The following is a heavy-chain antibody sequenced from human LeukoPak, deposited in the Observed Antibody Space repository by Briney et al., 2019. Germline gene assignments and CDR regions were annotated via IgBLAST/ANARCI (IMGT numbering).Heavy chain of an antibody. CDR3: AKVGGIVVVPAAIPRMGLFNV. Sequence: GGSLRLSCAASGFTFSSYGMHWVRQAPGKGLEWVAVISYDGSNKYYADSVKGRFTISRDNSKNTVYLQMNSLRAEDTAVYYCAKVGGIVVVPAAIPRMGLFNVGGKGTTVTISS. V-gene: IGHV3-30*18. CDR2: ISYDGSNK. CDR1: GFTFSSYG. J-gene: IGHJ6*04. D-gene: IGHD2-2*01.